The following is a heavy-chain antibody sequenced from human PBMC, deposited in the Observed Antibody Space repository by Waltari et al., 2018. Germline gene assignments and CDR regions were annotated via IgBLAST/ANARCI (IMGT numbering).Heavy chain of an antibody. D-gene: IGHD2-2*01. V-gene: IGHV3-30-3*01. CDR2: ISYEGSNK. CDR3: AREEGDCSSTSCYRSFDY. CDR1: GFTFSSYA. J-gene: IGHJ4*02. Sequence: QVQLVESGGGVVQPGRSLRLSCAASGFTFSSYAMHWVRQAPGKGLEGVAVISYEGSNKYYADSVKGRFTISRDNSKNTLYLQMNSLRAEDTAVYYCAREEGDCSSTSCYRSFDYWGQGTLVTVSS.